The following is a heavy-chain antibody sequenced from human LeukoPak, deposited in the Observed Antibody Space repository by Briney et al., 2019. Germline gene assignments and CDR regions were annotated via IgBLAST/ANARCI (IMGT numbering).Heavy chain of an antibody. Sequence: GASVKVSCKVSGYTLTELSMHWVRQAPGKGLEWMGGFDPVDGETIYAQKFQGRVTMTEDTSTDTAYMELSSLRSEDTAVYYCATDTMVRGVIIPYFDYWGQGTLVTVSS. CDR2: FDPVDGET. J-gene: IGHJ4*02. V-gene: IGHV1-24*01. CDR3: ATDTMVRGVIIPYFDY. D-gene: IGHD3-10*01. CDR1: GYTLTELS.